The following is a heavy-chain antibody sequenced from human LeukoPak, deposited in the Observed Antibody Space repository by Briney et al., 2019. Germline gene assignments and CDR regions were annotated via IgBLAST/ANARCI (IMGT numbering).Heavy chain of an antibody. CDR1: GYTFTNYG. J-gene: IGHJ6*03. D-gene: IGHD6-6*01. V-gene: IGHV1-18*01. Sequence: GASVKVSCKASGYTFTNYGISWVRQAPGQGLEWMGWISAYNGNTNYAQKLQGRVTMTTDTSTNTAYVELRSLRSDDTAVYYCARGHNSSSSGFYYYYMDVWGRGTTVTVSS. CDR3: ARGHNSSSSGFYYYYMDV. CDR2: ISAYNGNT.